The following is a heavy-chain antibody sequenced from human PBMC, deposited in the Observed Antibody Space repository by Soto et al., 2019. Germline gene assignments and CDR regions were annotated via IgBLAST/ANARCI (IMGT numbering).Heavy chain of an antibody. CDR2: IYYNGST. CDR3: PRPGGRSGCILDY. V-gene: IGHV4-31*03. Sequence: TLSLTCTVPGGSTSSGGYSWSWIRQQLGKGVEWLGYIYYNGSTYYKPSLKSRVIISVDTSKNQFSLKLRSVTDADPAVSYRPRPGGRSGCILDYWGQGSLDTVSS. D-gene: IGHD3-3*01. CDR1: GGSTSSGGYS. J-gene: IGHJ4*02.